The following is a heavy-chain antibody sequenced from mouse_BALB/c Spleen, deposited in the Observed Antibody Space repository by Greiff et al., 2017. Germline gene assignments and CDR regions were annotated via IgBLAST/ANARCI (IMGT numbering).Heavy chain of an antibody. D-gene: IGHD1-1*01. V-gene: IGHV2-9*02. J-gene: IGHJ1*01. CDR1: GFSLTSYG. Sequence: VKLKESGPGLVAPSQSLSITCTVSGFSLTSYGVHWVRQSPGKGLEWLGVIWAGGSTNYNSALMSRLSISKDNSKSQVFLKMNSLQTDDTAMYYCARDYYYGSSWYFDVWGAGTTVTVSS. CDR3: ARDYYYGSSWYFDV. CDR2: IWAGGST.